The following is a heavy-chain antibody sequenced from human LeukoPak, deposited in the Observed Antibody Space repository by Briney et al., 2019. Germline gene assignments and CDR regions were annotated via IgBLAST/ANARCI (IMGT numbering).Heavy chain of an antibody. CDR2: INAGNGNT. D-gene: IGHD1-1*01. V-gene: IGHV1-3*01. Sequence: ASVKVSCKASGYTFTSYAMHWVRQAPGQRLEWMGWINAGNGNTKYSQKFQGRVTITRDTSASTAYMELSSLRSEDTAVYYCATDERRSKEMSPWGQGTLVTVSS. CDR1: GYTFTSYA. J-gene: IGHJ5*02. CDR3: ATDERRSKEMSP.